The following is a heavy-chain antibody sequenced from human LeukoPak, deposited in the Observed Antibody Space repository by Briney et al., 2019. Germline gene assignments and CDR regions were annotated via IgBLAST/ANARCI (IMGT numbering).Heavy chain of an antibody. CDR2: ISYDGSNK. J-gene: IGHJ4*02. V-gene: IGHV3-30*18. CDR1: GFTFSSYG. CDR3: AKDQEWLVRNYFDY. D-gene: IGHD6-19*01. Sequence: GGSLRLSCAASGFTFSSYGMHWVRQAPGKGLEWVAVISYDGSNKYYADSVKGRFTISRDNSKNTLYLQINSLRAEDTAVYYCAKDQEWLVRNYFDYWGQGTLVTVSS.